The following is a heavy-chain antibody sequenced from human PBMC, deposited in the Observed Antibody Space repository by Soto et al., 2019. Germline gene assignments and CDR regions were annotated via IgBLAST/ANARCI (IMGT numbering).Heavy chain of an antibody. Sequence: VGSLRLSCATSGFTFIDYAMHWVRQAPGKGLEWVAFISRDGSLKYYTDSVKGRFTISRDDSRGTVYLQMNSPRSDDTAVYYCARDWNHGDLDYWGQGTLVTVSS. J-gene: IGHJ4*02. CDR2: ISRDGSLK. D-gene: IGHD1-1*01. CDR3: ARDWNHGDLDY. V-gene: IGHV3-30-3*01. CDR1: GFTFIDYA.